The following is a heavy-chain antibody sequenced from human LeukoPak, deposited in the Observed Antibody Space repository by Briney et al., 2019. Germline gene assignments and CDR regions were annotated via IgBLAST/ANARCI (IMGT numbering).Heavy chain of an antibody. J-gene: IGHJ4*02. V-gene: IGHV3-48*03. CDR2: IGSFGTTI. Sequence: GRSLRLSCAASGFTFSSYEMNWVRQAPGKGLEWVSYIGSFGTTISYADSVKGRFTISRDNAKSSLYLQMSSLRAEDTAVYYCAKVATEAYYFDYWGQGTLVTVSS. CDR1: GFTFSSYE. CDR3: AKVATEAYYFDY. D-gene: IGHD5-12*01.